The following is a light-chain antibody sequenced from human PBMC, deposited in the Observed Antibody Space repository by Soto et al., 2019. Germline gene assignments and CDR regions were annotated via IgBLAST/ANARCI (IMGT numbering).Light chain of an antibody. Sequence: EIVMTQSPATLSVSPGERATLSCRASPSVSGNLAWYQQNPGQAPRLLIYGASTRATGIPARFSGSGSGTEFTLTISSLQSEDFAVYYCQQYNNWPQTFGQGTKVEIK. V-gene: IGKV3-15*01. CDR1: PSVSGN. CDR3: QQYNNWPQT. J-gene: IGKJ1*01. CDR2: GAS.